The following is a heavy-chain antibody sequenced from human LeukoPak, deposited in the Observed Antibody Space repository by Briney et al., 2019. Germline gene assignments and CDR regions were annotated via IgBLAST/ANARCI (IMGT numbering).Heavy chain of an antibody. CDR2: ISYDGSNK. CDR1: GFTFSSYA. D-gene: IGHD4-17*01. CDR3: ARVSTVTTFYYYYGMDV. J-gene: IGHJ6*02. Sequence: GGSLRLSCAASGFTFSSYAMHWVRQAPGKGLERVAVISYDGSNKYYAGSVKGRFTISRDNSKNTLYLQMNSLRAEDTAVYYCARVSTVTTFYYYYGMDVWGQGTTVTVSS. V-gene: IGHV3-30-3*01.